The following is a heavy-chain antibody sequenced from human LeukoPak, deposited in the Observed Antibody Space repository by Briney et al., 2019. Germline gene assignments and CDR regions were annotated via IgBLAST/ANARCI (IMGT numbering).Heavy chain of an antibody. D-gene: IGHD5-24*01. CDR1: GFTVSSNY. CDR2: IYSGGST. J-gene: IGHJ2*01. CDR3: ANGDGYNYGDWYFDL. V-gene: IGHV3-66*01. Sequence: GGSLRLSCAASGFTVSSNYMSWVRQAPGKGLEWVSVIYSGGSTYYADSVKGRFTISRDNSKNTLYLQMNSLRAEDTAVYYCANGDGYNYGDWYFDLWGRGTLVTVSS.